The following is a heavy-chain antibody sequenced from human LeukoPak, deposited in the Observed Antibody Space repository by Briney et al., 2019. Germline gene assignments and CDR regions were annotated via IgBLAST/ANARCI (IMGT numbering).Heavy chain of an antibody. CDR2: ISWNSGSI. V-gene: IGHV3-9*03. CDR3: EKNIGVGGATWPVFDI. Sequence: GRSLRLSCAASGFTFDDYAKHWVRQAPGKGLERVSGISWNSGSIDYADSVKGRFTISRDNAKNSLYLQMNSLRAEDMALHYCEKNIGVGGATWPVFDIGAQGTMATFPS. D-gene: IGHD1-26*01. CDR1: GFTFDDYA. J-gene: IGHJ3*02.